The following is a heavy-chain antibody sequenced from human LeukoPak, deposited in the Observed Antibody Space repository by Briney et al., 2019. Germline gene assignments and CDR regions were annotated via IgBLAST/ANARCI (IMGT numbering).Heavy chain of an antibody. CDR3: AKVGQWLAIGGDFDY. CDR2: IYSGGTT. J-gene: IGHJ4*02. Sequence: PGGSLRLSCAASGFTVSSNYMSWVRQAPGKGLEWVSVIYSGGTTFYADSVKGRFTISRDNSKNTLYLQMNSLRAEDTAVYYCAKVGQWLAIGGDFDYWGQGTLVTVSS. D-gene: IGHD6-19*01. CDR1: GFTVSSNY. V-gene: IGHV3-53*05.